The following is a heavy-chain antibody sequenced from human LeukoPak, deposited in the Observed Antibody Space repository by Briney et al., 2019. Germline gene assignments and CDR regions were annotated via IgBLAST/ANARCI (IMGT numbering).Heavy chain of an antibody. Sequence: GGSLRLSCAASGFTFSSYGMHWVRQAPGKGLEWVAVISYDGSNKYYADSVKGRFTISRDNSKNTLYLQMNSLRAEDTAVYYCAKDSGVGYCSGGSCYIDYWGQGTLVTVSS. CDR1: GFTFSSYG. J-gene: IGHJ4*02. CDR2: ISYDGSNK. V-gene: IGHV3-30*18. D-gene: IGHD2-15*01. CDR3: AKDSGVGYCSGGSCYIDY.